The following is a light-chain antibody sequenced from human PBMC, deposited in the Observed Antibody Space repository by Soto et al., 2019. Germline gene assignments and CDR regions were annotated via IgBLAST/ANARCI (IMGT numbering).Light chain of an antibody. CDR3: QQYNSYLGT. CDR1: QSISSW. Sequence: DIQMTQSPSTLSASVGDRVTIPCRASQSISSWLAWYQQKPGKAPKLLIYDASSLESGVPSRFSGSGSGTEFTLTISSLQPDDFATYYCQQYNSYLGTFGQGKKVEIK. J-gene: IGKJ1*01. V-gene: IGKV1-5*01. CDR2: DAS.